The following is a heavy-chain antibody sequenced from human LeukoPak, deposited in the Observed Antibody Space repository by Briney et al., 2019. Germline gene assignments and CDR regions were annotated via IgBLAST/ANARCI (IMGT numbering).Heavy chain of an antibody. J-gene: IGHJ3*02. CDR1: GFTFSSYW. D-gene: IGHD3-16*02. CDR2: IKEDGSVK. Sequence: GGSLRLSCAASGFTFSSYWMTWVHQAPGKGLEWVANIKEDGSVKYYVDSVKGRFTISRDNAKNSVYLQMSSLRAEDTAVYYCARDNRRPFDIWGQGTMVTVSS. V-gene: IGHV3-7*01. CDR3: ARDNRRPFDI.